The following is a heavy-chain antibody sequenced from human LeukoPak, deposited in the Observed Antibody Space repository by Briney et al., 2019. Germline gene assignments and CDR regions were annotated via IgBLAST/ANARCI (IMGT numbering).Heavy chain of an antibody. D-gene: IGHD3-9*01. CDR3: ARGRILRYFDWSSYYYYYGMDV. CDR1: GYTFTSYD. J-gene: IGHJ6*02. V-gene: IGHV1-8*01. Sequence: ASLKDSCKASGYTFTSYDINWVRQATGQGLEWMGWMNPNSGNTGYAQKFQGRVTMTRNTSISTAYMELSSLRSEDTAVYYCARGRILRYFDWSSYYYYYGMDVWGQGTTVTVSS. CDR2: MNPNSGNT.